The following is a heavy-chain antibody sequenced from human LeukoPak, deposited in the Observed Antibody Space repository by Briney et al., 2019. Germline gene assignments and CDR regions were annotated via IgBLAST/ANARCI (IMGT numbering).Heavy chain of an antibody. J-gene: IGHJ4*02. D-gene: IGHD3-3*01. CDR2: INPNSGGT. CDR1: GYTFTGYY. V-gene: IGHV1-2*02. Sequence: ASVKVSCKASGYTFTGYYMHWVRQAPGQGLGWMGWINPNSGGTNYAQKFQGRVTMTRDTSISTAYMELSRLRSDDTAVYYCARGVLRFLEWLLSYDYWGQGTLVTVSS. CDR3: ARGVLRFLEWLLSYDY.